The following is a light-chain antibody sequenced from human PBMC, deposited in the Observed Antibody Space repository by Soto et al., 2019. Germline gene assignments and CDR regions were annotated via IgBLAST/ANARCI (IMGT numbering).Light chain of an antibody. CDR1: TSNIGSNF. Sequence: QSVLTQPPSVSGTPGQRVTISCSGSTSNIGSNFVYWYQQVPGTAPKLLIYSNNQRPSGVPDRLSGSKSGTSASLAISGLQSEDEADYYCAAWDDSLNDYVFGTGTKLTVL. V-gene: IGLV1-44*01. J-gene: IGLJ1*01. CDR2: SNN. CDR3: AAWDDSLNDYV.